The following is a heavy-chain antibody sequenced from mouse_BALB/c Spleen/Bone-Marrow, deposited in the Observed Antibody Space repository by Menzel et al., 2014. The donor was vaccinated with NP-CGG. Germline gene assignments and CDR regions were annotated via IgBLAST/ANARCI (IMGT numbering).Heavy chain of an antibody. J-gene: IGHJ2*01. V-gene: IGHV1-69*02. D-gene: IGHD2-13*01. CDR1: GYTFTSYW. CDR2: IDPSDSYT. CDR3: ARGLYGDSVY. Sequence: QVQLKDSGADLVKPGASVKLSCKASGYTFTSYWMHWVKQRPGQGLEWIGEIDPSDSYTNYNQKFKGKATLTVDKSSSTAYMQLSSLTSEDSAVYYCARGLYGDSVYWGQGTTLTVSS.